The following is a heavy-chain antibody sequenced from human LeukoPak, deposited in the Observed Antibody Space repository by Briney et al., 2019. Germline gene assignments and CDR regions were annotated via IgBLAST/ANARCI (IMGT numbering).Heavy chain of an antibody. CDR1: GGSFSGYY. Sequence: SETLSLTCAVYGGSFSGYYWSWIRQPPGKGLEWIGEINHSGSTNYNPSLKSRVTISVDTSKNQFSLKLSSVTAADTAVYYCARLRRGVDTADSFHAFDIWGQGTMVTVSS. V-gene: IGHV4-34*01. CDR3: ARLRRGVDTADSFHAFDI. J-gene: IGHJ3*02. CDR2: INHSGST. D-gene: IGHD5-18*01.